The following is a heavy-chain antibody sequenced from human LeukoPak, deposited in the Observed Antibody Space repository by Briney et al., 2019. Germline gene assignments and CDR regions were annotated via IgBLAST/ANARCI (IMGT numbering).Heavy chain of an antibody. CDR1: GGSISSYY. D-gene: IGHD3-16*02. CDR2: IYYSGST. CDR3: ARRSYRYYFDY. Sequence: PSETLSLTCTVSGGSISSYYWSWIRQPPGKGLEWIGYIYYSGSTNYNPSLTSRVTISVDTSKNQFSLKLSSVTAADTAVYYCARRSYRYYFDYWGQGTLVTVSS. J-gene: IGHJ4*02. V-gene: IGHV4-59*01.